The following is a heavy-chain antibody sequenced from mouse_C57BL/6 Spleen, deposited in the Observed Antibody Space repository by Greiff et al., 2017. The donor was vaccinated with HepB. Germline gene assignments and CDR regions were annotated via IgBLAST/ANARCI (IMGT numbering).Heavy chain of an antibody. CDR3: AIYYSNYADAMDY. J-gene: IGHJ4*01. D-gene: IGHD2-5*01. V-gene: IGHV1-26*01. CDR1: GYTFTDYY. CDR2: INPNNGGT. Sequence: EVQLQQSGPELVKPGASVKISCKASGYTFTDYYMNWVKQSHGKSLEWIGDINPNNGGTSYNQKFKGKATLTVDKSSSTAYMELRSLTSADSAVYYGAIYYSNYADAMDYWGQGTSVTVSS.